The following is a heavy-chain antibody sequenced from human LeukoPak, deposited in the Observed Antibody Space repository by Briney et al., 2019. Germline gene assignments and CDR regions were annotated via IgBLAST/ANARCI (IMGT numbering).Heavy chain of an antibody. J-gene: IGHJ6*03. D-gene: IGHD5-18*01. CDR1: GGTFSSYA. V-gene: IGHV1-69*13. Sequence: SVKVSCKASGGTFSSYAISWVRQAPGQGLEWMGGIIPIFGAANYAQKFQGRATITADESTSTAYMELSSLRSEDTAVYYCAREEYSYGILANYYYYYMDVWGKGTTVTVSS. CDR3: AREEYSYGILANYYYYYMDV. CDR2: IIPIFGAA.